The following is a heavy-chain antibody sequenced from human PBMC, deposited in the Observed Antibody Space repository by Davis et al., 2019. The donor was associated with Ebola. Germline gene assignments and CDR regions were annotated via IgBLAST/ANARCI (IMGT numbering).Heavy chain of an antibody. CDR2: IYHSGST. CDR1: GGSISSGGYS. CDR3: ARARFYLTGTPFDY. Sequence: MPSETLSLTCAVSGGSISSGGYSWSWIRQPPGKGLEWIGYIYHSGSTYYNPSLKSRVTISVDRSKNQFSLKLSSVTAADTAVYYCARARFYLTGTPFDYWGQGTLVTVSS. D-gene: IGHD1-7*01. J-gene: IGHJ4*02. V-gene: IGHV4-30-2*01.